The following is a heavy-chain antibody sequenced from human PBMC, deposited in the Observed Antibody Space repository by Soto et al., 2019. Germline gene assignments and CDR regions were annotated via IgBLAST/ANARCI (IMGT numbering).Heavy chain of an antibody. V-gene: IGHV3-23*01. J-gene: IGHJ3*01. CDR1: GITLSNYA. D-gene: IGHD2-8*01. Sequence: EVQLLESGGGLTQPGGSLRLSCAASGITLSNYAMSWVRQAPGKGLEWVAAISGDGDGTYYAESVQGRFTISRDNSKNTLSLKMNCLRAEDTAVYFCATFPCIVVNDLCYNVFDLWGQGTMVTVSS. CDR2: ISGDGDGT. CDR3: ATFPCIVVNDLCYNVFDL.